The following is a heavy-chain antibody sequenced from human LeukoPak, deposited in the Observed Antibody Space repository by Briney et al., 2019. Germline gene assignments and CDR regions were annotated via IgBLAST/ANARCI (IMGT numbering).Heavy chain of an antibody. CDR1: GFTVSSNY. V-gene: IGHV3-53*01. CDR3: KKLKGWYGEGFFDY. J-gene: IGHJ4*02. CDR2: LYSGGAT. Sequence: TGGSLRLSCAASGFTVSSNYMSWVRQPAGKGLEWVSVLYSGGATFCADSVKGRFNISRDTSKNTLYLKMNDLRADDTAVYYCKKLKGWYGEGFFDYWGQGTLVTVSS. D-gene: IGHD6-19*01.